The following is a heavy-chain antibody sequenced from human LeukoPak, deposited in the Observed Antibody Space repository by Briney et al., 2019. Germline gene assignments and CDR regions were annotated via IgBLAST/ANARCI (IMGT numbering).Heavy chain of an antibody. J-gene: IGHJ4*02. D-gene: IGHD7-27*01. CDR2: IYYTET. CDR3: ETRKLGNDY. V-gene: IGHV4-59*02. CDR1: GGSVSNYY. Sequence: SETLSLTCTVSGGSVSNYYWSWIRQSPGKGLEWIGYIYYTETSYNPSLKSRVTISADTSKNQFSLRLYSVTAADTAVYYCETRKLGNDYWGQGPLVSVSS.